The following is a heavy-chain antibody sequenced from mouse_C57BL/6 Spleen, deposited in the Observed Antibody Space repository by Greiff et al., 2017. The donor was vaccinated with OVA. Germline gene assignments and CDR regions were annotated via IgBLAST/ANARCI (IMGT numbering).Heavy chain of an antibody. CDR3: TTGSSYDYFDY. CDR2: IYPGNSDT. V-gene: IGHV1-5*01. D-gene: IGHD1-1*01. J-gene: IGHJ2*01. CDR1: GYTFTSYW. Sequence: VQLQQSGTVLARPGASVKMSCKTSGYTFTSYWMHWVKQRPGQGLEWIGAIYPGNSDTSYNQKFKGKAKLTAVTSASTAYMELSSLTNEDSAVYYCTTGSSYDYFDYWGQGTTLTVSS.